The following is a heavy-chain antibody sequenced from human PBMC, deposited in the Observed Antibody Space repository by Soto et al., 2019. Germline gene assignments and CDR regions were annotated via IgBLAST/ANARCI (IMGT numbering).Heavy chain of an antibody. CDR3: ARVGEWELPDWAFDI. V-gene: IGHV6-1*01. Sequence: SQTLSLTCAISGDSVSSNIAAWNWIRQSPSRGLEWLGRTYYRSKWDNDYAVSVKSRITINPDTSKNQFSLQLNSVTPEDTAVYYCARVGEWELPDWAFDICGQGKMVTVSS. CDR2: TYYRSKWDN. D-gene: IGHD1-26*01. CDR1: GDSVSSNIAA. J-gene: IGHJ3*02.